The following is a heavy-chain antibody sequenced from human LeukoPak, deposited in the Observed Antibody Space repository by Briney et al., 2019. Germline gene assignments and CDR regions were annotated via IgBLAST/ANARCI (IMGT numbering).Heavy chain of an antibody. D-gene: IGHD3-10*01. CDR3: ARLRGVNIDY. CDR1: GFTFSSNG. V-gene: IGHV3-33*01. CDR2: IWYDGTNK. Sequence: PGGSLRLSCAASGFTFSSNGMLWVRQAPGKGLEWVALIWYDGTNKYYADSVKGRFTISRDNSRNTLYLQMNSLRAEDTAVYYCARLRGVNIDYWGQGTLVTVSS. J-gene: IGHJ4*02.